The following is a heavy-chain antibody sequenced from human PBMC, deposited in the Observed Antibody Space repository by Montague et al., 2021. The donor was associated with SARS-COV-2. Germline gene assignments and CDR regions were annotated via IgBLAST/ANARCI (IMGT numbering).Heavy chain of an antibody. D-gene: IGHD3-9*01. CDR2: INKGGAP. Sequence: SETLSLTCAVSRGSFSNYYWTWIRQSPGKGLEWIGEINKGGAPNSTPSLKSRVPISLDTCKKQISLNLNSVTVADTAVFFCARGSPVQESLRHFDASSSGSLDIWGQGTLVIVSS. CDR3: ARGSPVQESLRHFDASSSGSLDI. V-gene: IGHV4-34*01. J-gene: IGHJ3*02. CDR1: RGSFSNYY.